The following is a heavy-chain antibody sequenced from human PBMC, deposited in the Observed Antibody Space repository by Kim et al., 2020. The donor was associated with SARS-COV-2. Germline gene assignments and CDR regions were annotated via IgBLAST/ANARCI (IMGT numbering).Heavy chain of an antibody. CDR1: GFTFSSYA. CDR3: AKDRSSPYQSDSMASSSWQIDY. CDR2: ISGSGGST. V-gene: IGHV3-23*01. D-gene: IGHD6-13*01. J-gene: IGHJ4*02. Sequence: GGSLRLSCAASGFTFSSYAMSWVRQAPGKGLEWVSAISGSGGSTYYADSVKGRFTISRDNSKNTLYLQMNSLRAEDTAVYYCAKDRSSPYQSDSMASSSWQIDYWGQGTLVTVSS.